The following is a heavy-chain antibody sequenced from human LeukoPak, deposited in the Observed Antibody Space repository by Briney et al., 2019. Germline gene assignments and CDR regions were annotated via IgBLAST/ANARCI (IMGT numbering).Heavy chain of an antibody. Sequence: SETLSLTCTVSGGSISSSSYYWGWIRQPPGKGLEWIGEINHSGSTNYNPSLKSRVTISVDTSRNQFSLKLSSVTAADTAVYYCARRPPSLYCSSTSCSQYFQHWGQGTLVTVSS. V-gene: IGHV4-39*07. CDR3: ARRPPSLYCSSTSCSQYFQH. CDR1: GGSISSSSYY. J-gene: IGHJ1*01. CDR2: INHSGST. D-gene: IGHD2-2*01.